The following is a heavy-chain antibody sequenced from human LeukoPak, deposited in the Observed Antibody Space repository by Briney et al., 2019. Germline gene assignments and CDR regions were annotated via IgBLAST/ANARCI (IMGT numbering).Heavy chain of an antibody. Sequence: PSETLPLTCTVSGGSISSYYWSWIRQPPGKGLEWIGYIYYSGSTNYNPSLKSRVTISLDTSKNQFSLKLSSVTAADTAVYYCARQAGYLEDYFDNWGQGTLVTVSS. CDR3: ARQAGYLEDYFDN. CDR2: IYYSGST. D-gene: IGHD5-18*01. V-gene: IGHV4-59*01. J-gene: IGHJ4*02. CDR1: GGSISSYY.